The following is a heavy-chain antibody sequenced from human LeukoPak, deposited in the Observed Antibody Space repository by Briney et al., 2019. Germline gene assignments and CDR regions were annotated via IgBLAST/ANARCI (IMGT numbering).Heavy chain of an antibody. CDR1: GFTFSSYG. CDR2: ISYDGTNK. D-gene: IGHD3-9*01. J-gene: IGHJ4*02. CDR3: TKVTGFVWLFPFDS. Sequence: GGSLRLSCAASGFTFSSYGMHWVRQAPGKGLEWVAVISYDGTNKYYADSVKGRFTISRDNSKNTLYLQVNSPRPEDTAVYYCTKVTGFVWLFPFDSWGQGTLVTVSS. V-gene: IGHV3-30*18.